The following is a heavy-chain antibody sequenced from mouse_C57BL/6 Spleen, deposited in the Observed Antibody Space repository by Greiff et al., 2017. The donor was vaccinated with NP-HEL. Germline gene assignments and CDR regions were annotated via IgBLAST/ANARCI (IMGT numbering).Heavy chain of an antibody. V-gene: IGHV1-64*01. CDR1: GYTFTSYW. Sequence: QVQLQQSGAELVKPGASVKLSCKASGYTFTSYWMHWVKQRPGQGLEWIGMIHPNSGSTNYNEKFKSKATLTVDKSSSTAYMQLSSLTSEDSAVYYCVPATVVAPYYAMDYWGQVTSVTVSS. D-gene: IGHD1-1*01. CDR3: VPATVVAPYYAMDY. CDR2: IHPNSGST. J-gene: IGHJ4*01.